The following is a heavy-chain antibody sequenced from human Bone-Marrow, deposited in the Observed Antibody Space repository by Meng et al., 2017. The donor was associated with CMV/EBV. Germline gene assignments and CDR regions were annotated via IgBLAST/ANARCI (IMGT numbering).Heavy chain of an antibody. V-gene: IGHV2-70D*14. Sequence: SGPTLVKPTQTLTLTCTFSGFSLSTSGVGVGWIRQPPGKALEWLARIDWDDEEFYSPPLKTRLSISKDTSKNQVVLTMTNMDPVDTATYYCSRMNDSWGQGTMVTVSS. CDR2: IDWDDEE. CDR1: GFSLSTSGVG. J-gene: IGHJ3*02. CDR3: SRMNDS.